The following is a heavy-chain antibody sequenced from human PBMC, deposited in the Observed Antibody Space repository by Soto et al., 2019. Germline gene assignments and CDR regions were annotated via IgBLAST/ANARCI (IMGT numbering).Heavy chain of an antibody. CDR2: SSSSRSYI. Sequence: EVQLVESGGGLVKAGWSLRLSCAASGFTFSSYSMNWVRQAPAKRLEWVSSSSSSRSYIYYADSLKGRFPISRDNAKNFLYLQMNSLGAEDTAVYYCARRTYYYGSGSYYNPYYSYGRDVWGQGTTVTVSS. V-gene: IGHV3-21*01. CDR1: GFTFSSYS. D-gene: IGHD3-10*01. CDR3: ARRTYYYGSGSYYNPYYSYGRDV. J-gene: IGHJ6*02.